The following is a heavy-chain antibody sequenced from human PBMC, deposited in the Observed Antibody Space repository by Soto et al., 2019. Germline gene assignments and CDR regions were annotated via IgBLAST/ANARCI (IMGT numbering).Heavy chain of an antibody. D-gene: IGHD1-1*01. Sequence: PVVSRILSCSSSVFTFATYCIHWVRQAPGKGLEWVAVISDDGTDKYYADSVKGRFTISIDNSRNTLYLHMNSLRIEDTDVYYCAKQFQHDNSPYFDSWGQGTLVTVSS. V-gene: IGHV3-30*18. J-gene: IGHJ4*02. CDR3: AKQFQHDNSPYFDS. CDR1: VFTFATYC. CDR2: ISDDGTDK.